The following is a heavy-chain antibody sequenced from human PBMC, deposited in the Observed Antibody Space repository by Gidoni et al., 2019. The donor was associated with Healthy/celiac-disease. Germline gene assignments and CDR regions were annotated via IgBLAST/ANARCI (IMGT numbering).Heavy chain of an antibody. J-gene: IGHJ5*02. CDR2: ISSSGSTI. CDR3: ARDRGTVVTPDWFDP. Sequence: EVQLVESGGGLVQPGGSLRLSCAASGFPFSSYEMNWVRQAPGKGLEWVSYISSSGSTIYYADSVKGRFTISRDNAKNSLYLQMNSLRAEDTAVYYCARDRGTVVTPDWFDPWGQGTLVTVSS. CDR1: GFPFSSYE. D-gene: IGHD2-21*02. V-gene: IGHV3-48*03.